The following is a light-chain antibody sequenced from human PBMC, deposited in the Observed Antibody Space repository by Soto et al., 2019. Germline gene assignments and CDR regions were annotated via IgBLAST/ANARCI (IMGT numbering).Light chain of an antibody. Sequence: QSALTQPRSVSGSPGQSVTISCTGTNSDVGGYNYVSWYQHRPGKAPKLIIYTVSQRPSGVPDRFSGSKSGNTASLTISGLQAEDEADYYCYSFAGSYYWVFGGGTKVTVL. CDR3: YSFAGSYYWV. J-gene: IGLJ3*02. CDR2: TVS. CDR1: NSDVGGYNY. V-gene: IGLV2-11*01.